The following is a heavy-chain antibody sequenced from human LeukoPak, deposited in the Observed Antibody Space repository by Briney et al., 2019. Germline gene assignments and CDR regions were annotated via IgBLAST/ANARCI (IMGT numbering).Heavy chain of an antibody. V-gene: IGHV3-74*01. J-gene: IGHJ6*03. CDR3: ARPYLERSLKFYMDV. CDR2: INGDGSTI. CDR1: GFTFSSYW. D-gene: IGHD3-3*02. Sequence: GGSLRLSCAASGFTFSSYWMHWVRQAPGKGLVWVSLINGDGSTISYADSVKGRFTISRDDSKNTLYLQMNSLRAEDTAVYYCARPYLERSLKFYMDVWGKGTTVTVSS.